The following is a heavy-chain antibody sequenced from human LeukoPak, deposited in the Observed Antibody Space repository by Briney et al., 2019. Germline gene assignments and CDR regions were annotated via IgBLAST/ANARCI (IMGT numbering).Heavy chain of an antibody. CDR2: IIPIFGTA. CDR3: ERDQVQVFWSGPFMMDV. V-gene: IGHV1-69*06. D-gene: IGHD3-3*01. J-gene: IGHJ6*04. Sequence: SVKVSCEASGRTFSRYSIRWVRHAPGQGFEWMGRIIPIFGTANYAQKFRGRVTITADKYKRTAYMELNSVRSRDTPVYQCERDQVQVFWSGPFMMDVWGKETTVSVCS. CDR1: GRTFSRYS.